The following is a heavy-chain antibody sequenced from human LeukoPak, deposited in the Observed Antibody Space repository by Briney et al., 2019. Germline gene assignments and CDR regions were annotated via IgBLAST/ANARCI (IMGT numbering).Heavy chain of an antibody. Sequence: PPGGSLRLSCAASGFTFSSYAMSWVRQAPGKGLEWVSGISGSGDNTYYADSVKGRFTISGDNSKNTLYVQVNSLGTEDTAAYYCAKGSYYDSSGSFYFDYWGQGTLVTVSS. CDR2: ISGSGDNT. V-gene: IGHV3-23*01. CDR3: AKGSYYDSSGSFYFDY. J-gene: IGHJ4*02. CDR1: GFTFSSYA. D-gene: IGHD3-22*01.